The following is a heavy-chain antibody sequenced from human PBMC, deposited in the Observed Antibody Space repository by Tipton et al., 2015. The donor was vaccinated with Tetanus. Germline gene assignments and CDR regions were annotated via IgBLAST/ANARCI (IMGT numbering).Heavy chain of an antibody. Sequence: QSGAEVKKPGASVKVSCKASGYAFSSYDLNWVRQATGQGLEWLGYMDPKTGRATYGQRFQGRVTMTSDITITTAYMELKNLRSDDTAVYYCARGNRGSSWYLGGQGTLVTVS. CDR2: MDPKTGRA. V-gene: IGHV1-8*01. CDR3: ARGNRGSSWYL. J-gene: IGHJ4*02. CDR1: GYAFSSYD. D-gene: IGHD6-13*01.